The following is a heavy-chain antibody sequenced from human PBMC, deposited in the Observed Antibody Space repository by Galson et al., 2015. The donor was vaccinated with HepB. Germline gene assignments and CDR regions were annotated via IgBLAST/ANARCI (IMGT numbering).Heavy chain of an antibody. Sequence: CAISGDSVSSNSAAWNWIRQSPSRGLEWLGRTYYRSKWYDDYAVSVKSRITINPDTSKNQFSLQLNSVTPEDTAVYYCARGPGGKYSSSDLGYYYYYYMDVWGKGTTVTVSS. CDR1: GDSVSSNSAA. J-gene: IGHJ6*03. CDR2: TYYRSKWYD. CDR3: ARGPGGKYSSSDLGYYYYYYMDV. D-gene: IGHD6-6*01. V-gene: IGHV6-1*01.